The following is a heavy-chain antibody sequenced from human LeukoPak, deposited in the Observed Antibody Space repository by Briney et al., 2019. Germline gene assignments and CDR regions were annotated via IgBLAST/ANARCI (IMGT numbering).Heavy chain of an antibody. J-gene: IGHJ4*02. D-gene: IGHD6-13*01. CDR1: GFTFSSYW. CDR2: INSDGSST. V-gene: IGHV3-74*01. Sequence: GGSLRLSCAASGFTFSSYWMHWVRQAPGKGLVWVSRINSDGSSTSYADSVKGRFTISRDNAKNTLYLQMNSLRAEDTAVYYCASPSGYSSSRYDFDYWGQGTLVTVSS. CDR3: ASPSGYSSSRYDFDY.